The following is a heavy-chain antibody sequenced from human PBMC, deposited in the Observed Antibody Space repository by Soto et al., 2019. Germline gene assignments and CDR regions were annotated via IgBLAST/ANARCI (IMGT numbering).Heavy chain of an antibody. Sequence: QVRLHESGPGLVKPSQTLSLTCSVSGGSISGDYYWSWIRQPPEKGLEWIGYIYYSGSAYPNPALQSRLRMSLGTAKNQLSPEPRAVTAADTAAYGCARGGARWPGYFDPWGQGALVAVSS. D-gene: IGHD2-15*01. J-gene: IGHJ4*02. CDR2: IYYSGSA. CDR3: ARGGARWPGYFDP. V-gene: IGHV4-30-4*08. CDR1: GGSISGDYY.